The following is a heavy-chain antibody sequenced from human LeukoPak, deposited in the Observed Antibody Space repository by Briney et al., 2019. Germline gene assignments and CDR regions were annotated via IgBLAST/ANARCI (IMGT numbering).Heavy chain of an antibody. CDR3: ARSRGLYGDFYFDY. CDR1: GYTFTDYH. CDR2: INPNSSGT. J-gene: IGHJ4*01. Sequence: GASVKVSCKTSGYTFTDYHIHWVRRAPGQGLEWVGWINPNSSGTNYAQKFQGWVTMTRDTSISTAYMELSRLTSDDTADTAVYYCARSRGLYGDFYFDYWGQEPWSPS. V-gene: IGHV1-2*04. D-gene: IGHD4-17*01.